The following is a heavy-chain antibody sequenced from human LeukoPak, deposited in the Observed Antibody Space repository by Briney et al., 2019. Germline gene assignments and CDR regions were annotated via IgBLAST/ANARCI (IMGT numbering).Heavy chain of an antibody. V-gene: IGHV3-30-3*01. J-gene: IGHJ1*01. CDR2: ISYDGSNK. CDR3: TQH. Sequence: GGSLRLSCAASGFTFSSYAMHWVRQAPGKGLEWVAVISYDGSNKYYADSVKGRFTISRDNSKNTLYLQMNSLRAEDTAVYSLTQHWGQGTLVTVSS. CDR1: GFTFSSYA.